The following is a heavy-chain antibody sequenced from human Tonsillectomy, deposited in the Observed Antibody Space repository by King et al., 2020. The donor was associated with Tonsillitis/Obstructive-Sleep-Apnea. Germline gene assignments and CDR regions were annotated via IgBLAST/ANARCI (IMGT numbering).Heavy chain of an antibody. D-gene: IGHD6-6*01. V-gene: IGHV4-31*01. CDR3: ARVIASRPSVYYMDV. CDR2: TYYSGNT. Sequence: QLQESGPGLVKPSQTLSLTCSVSGDSISSRGYYWSWLRQRPGKGLEWIGYTYYSGNTDYNPSLDGLFTISLDTSNNQFSLKLSSVTAADTAVYYCARVIASRPSVYYMDVWGKGTTVTVSS. J-gene: IGHJ6*03. CDR1: GDSISSRGYY.